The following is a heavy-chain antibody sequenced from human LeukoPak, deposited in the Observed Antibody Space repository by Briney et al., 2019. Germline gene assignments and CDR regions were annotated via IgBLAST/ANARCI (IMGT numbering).Heavy chain of an antibody. Sequence: PSETLSLTCAVYGGSFSGYYWSWIRQPPGKGLEWIGEINHSGSTNYNPSLKSRVTISVDTSKNQFSLKLSSVTAADTAVYYCARSTTVGATDYWGQGTLVTVSS. J-gene: IGHJ4*02. CDR3: ARSTTVGATDY. CDR1: GGSFSGYY. V-gene: IGHV4-34*01. D-gene: IGHD1-26*01. CDR2: INHSGST.